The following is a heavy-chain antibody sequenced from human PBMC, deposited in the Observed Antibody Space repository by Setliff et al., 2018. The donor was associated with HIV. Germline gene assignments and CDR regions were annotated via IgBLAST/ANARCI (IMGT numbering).Heavy chain of an antibody. V-gene: IGHV3-30*04. Sequence: GGSLRLSCEASGFSFSSYTMNWVRQAPGKGLEWVAVISYDGSNESYADSVKGRFTISRDNDKNSVHLQMTSLRAEDTAVYYCASSGSGSYINWFGPWGQGTLVTVSS. J-gene: IGHJ5*02. CDR3: ASSGSGSYINWFGP. D-gene: IGHD3-10*01. CDR1: GFSFSSYT. CDR2: ISYDGSNE.